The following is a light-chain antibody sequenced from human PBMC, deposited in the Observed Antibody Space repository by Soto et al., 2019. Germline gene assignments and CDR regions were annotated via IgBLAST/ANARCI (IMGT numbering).Light chain of an antibody. V-gene: IGKV3-11*01. J-gene: IGKJ5*01. Sequence: EIVLTQSPGALSLSPGERATLSCRASQSVSESLAWYQQKPGQAPRLLIYDVSYRATGIPVRFSGSGSGTDFTLTISSLEPEDFAVYYCQQRSDWLPITFGQGTRLEFK. CDR1: QSVSES. CDR2: DVS. CDR3: QQRSDWLPIT.